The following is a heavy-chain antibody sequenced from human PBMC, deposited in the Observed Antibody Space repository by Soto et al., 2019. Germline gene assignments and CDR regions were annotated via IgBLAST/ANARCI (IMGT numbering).Heavy chain of an antibody. D-gene: IGHD2-2*01. CDR1: GWSFSGYY. CDR3: AMVAVPAATEETYNWFDP. J-gene: IGHJ5*02. CDR2: IYHSGST. Sequence: PSETLSLTCAVYGWSFSGYYWSLIRQPPGKGLEWIGEIYHSGSTNYNPSLKSRVTISVDKSKNQFSLKLSSVTAADTAVYYCAMVAVPAATEETYNWFDPWGQGTLVTVSS. V-gene: IGHV4-34*01.